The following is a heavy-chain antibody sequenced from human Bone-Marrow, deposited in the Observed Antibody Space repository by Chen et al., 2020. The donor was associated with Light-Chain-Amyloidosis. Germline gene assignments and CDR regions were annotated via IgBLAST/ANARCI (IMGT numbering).Heavy chain of an antibody. V-gene: IGHV5-51*01. CDR2: IYPDDSDA. CDR3: ARRRDGYNFDY. J-gene: IGHJ4*02. Sequence: IKPGESLKISCKGSGYTFPNYWIGWVRQMPGKGLEWMGVIYPDDSDARYSPSFEGQVTISAEQSITXXXXQWRSLKASDTAMYYCARRRDGYNFDYWGQGTLVTVSS. D-gene: IGHD5-12*01. CDR1: GYTFPNYW.